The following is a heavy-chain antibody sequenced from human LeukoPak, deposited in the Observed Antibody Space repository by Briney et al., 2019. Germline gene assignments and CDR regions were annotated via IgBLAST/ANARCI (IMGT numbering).Heavy chain of an antibody. CDR2: ISGSGDTT. CDR1: GFTFSSYA. CDR3: ARGQASDFDY. Sequence: GGSLRLSCAVSGFTFSSYAMNWVRQGPGKGLEWVSVISGSGDTTYYGDSVKGRFTISRDNAKNSLYLQMNSLRAEDTAVYYCARGQASDFDYWGQGTLVTVSS. J-gene: IGHJ4*02. V-gene: IGHV3-23*01.